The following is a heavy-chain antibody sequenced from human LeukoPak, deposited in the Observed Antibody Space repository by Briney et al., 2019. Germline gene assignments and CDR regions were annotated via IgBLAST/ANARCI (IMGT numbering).Heavy chain of an antibody. CDR3: ARHFWSGNNWFDP. D-gene: IGHD3-3*02. CDR1: GDSISNNIVA. V-gene: IGHV6-1*01. Sequence: SQTLSLTCAISGDSISNNIVAWNWISHSPSKGLNCLGRTYYRSKWYNDFAVSVKSRITINPDTSKNQFSLQLNSVTPEDTAVYYCARHFWSGNNWFDPWGQGTLVTVSS. J-gene: IGHJ5*02. CDR2: TYYRSKWYN.